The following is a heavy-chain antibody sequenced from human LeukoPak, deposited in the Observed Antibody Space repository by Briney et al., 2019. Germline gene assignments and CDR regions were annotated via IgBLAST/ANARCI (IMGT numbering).Heavy chain of an antibody. J-gene: IGHJ4*02. Sequence: PSETLSLTCAVYGGSSSGYYWSWIRQSPGRGLEWIEEINHTGSTNYNPSLKSRVTMSVDTSREQFSLQVTSVTAADTAIYYCARGDYWGQGTRVIVSS. CDR1: GGSSSGYY. V-gene: IGHV4-34*01. CDR2: INHTGST. CDR3: ARGDY.